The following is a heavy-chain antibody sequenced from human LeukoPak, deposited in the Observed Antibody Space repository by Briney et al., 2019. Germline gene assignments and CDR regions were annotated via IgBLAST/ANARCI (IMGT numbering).Heavy chain of an antibody. CDR3: ARGDDYGDHGAFDI. CDR2: ISSSSSYI. Sequence: PGGSLRLSCAASGFTFSSYSMNWVRQAPGKGLEWVSSISSSSSYIYYADSVKGRFTISRDNAKNSLYLQMNSLRAEDTAVYYCARGDDYGDHGAFDIWGQGTMVTVSS. D-gene: IGHD4-17*01. J-gene: IGHJ3*02. CDR1: GFTFSSYS. V-gene: IGHV3-21*01.